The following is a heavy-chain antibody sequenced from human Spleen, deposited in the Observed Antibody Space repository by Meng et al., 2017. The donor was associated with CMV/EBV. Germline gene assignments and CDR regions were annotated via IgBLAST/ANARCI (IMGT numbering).Heavy chain of an antibody. J-gene: IGHJ6*02. V-gene: IGHV3-30*02. D-gene: IGHD6-19*01. CDR1: GSTFSSNG. CDR3: AKGGLYTSGPYHGMDV. Sequence: GESLKIFCAASGSTFSSNGMHWVRQVPGKGLEWVAFIRYDGSNKYHADSVKGRFTISRDNSKNTLYLQMNSLRDEDTGVYYCAKGGLYTSGPYHGMDVWGQGTTVTVSS. CDR2: IRYDGSNK.